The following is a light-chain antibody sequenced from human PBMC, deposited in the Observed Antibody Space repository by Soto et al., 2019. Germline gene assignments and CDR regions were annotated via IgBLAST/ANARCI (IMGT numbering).Light chain of an antibody. CDR3: QQRSNGPWK. CDR1: QSVSSL. V-gene: IGKV3-11*01. CDR2: AAS. J-gene: IGKJ1*01. Sequence: EIVLTQSPATLYSSPGEESTLSCGASQSVSSLLAWYQQKPGQAPRLLIYAASNRATGIPARFSGSGSGTDFTLTISRLEPEDFAVYYCQQRSNGPWKFGQGTKV.